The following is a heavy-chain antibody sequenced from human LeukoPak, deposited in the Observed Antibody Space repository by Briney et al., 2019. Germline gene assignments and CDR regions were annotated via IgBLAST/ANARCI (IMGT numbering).Heavy chain of an antibody. D-gene: IGHD3-10*01. CDR1: GYTFTSYG. V-gene: IGHV1-18*01. J-gene: IGHJ4*02. CDR2: ISAYNGNT. Sequence: GASVKVSGKASGYTFTSYGIGWVRLAPGQGLEWMGLISAYNGNTSYAQTLHVRVTMTTDTSTTTAYMELRSLRSDDTAVYYWASENCYRSGSYSGLGYWGQGTLVNVSS. CDR3: ASENCYRSGSYSGLGY.